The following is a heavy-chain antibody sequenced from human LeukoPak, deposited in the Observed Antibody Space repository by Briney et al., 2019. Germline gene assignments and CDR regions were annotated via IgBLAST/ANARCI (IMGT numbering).Heavy chain of an antibody. Sequence: SQTLSLTCAVSGGSISSGGYSWSWIRQPPGKGLEWIGYIYYSGSTYYNPSLKSRVTISVDTSKNQFSLKLSSVTAADTAVYYCARVHYYDSTPYWYFDLWGRGTLVTVSS. CDR1: GGSISSGGYS. CDR2: IYYSGST. V-gene: IGHV4-30-4*07. D-gene: IGHD3-22*01. CDR3: ARVHYYDSTPYWYFDL. J-gene: IGHJ2*01.